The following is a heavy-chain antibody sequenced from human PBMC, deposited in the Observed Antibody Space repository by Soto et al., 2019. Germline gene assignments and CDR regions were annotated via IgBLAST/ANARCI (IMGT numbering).Heavy chain of an antibody. CDR2: IYSGGNS. CDR1: GFTVSSSH. Sequence: GGSLRLSCTTSGFTVSSSHMSWVRQAPGKGLDWVSVIYSGGNSYYAGSVQGRFTISRDNSKNTVYLQMNSLRGEDTAIYYCARLGPYGSETYSFRYNWFDPWGQGTLVTVSS. V-gene: IGHV3-53*01. CDR3: ARLGPYGSETYSFRYNWFDP. J-gene: IGHJ5*02. D-gene: IGHD3-10*01.